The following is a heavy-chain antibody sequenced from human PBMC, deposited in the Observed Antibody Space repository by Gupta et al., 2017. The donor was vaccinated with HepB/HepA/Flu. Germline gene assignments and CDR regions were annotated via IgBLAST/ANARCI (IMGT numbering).Heavy chain of an antibody. D-gene: IGHD3-16*01. CDR3: TTLYRLDP. Sequence: ASGFTFMNVWMSWVRQAPGQGPEWVGRIKSKTSGGTTDYAAPLQGRFTISSDDSKNMLYRQMNSLKTEDTAVYYCTTLYRLDPWGQGTLVTVTS. J-gene: IGHJ5*02. CDR2: IKSKTSGGTT. V-gene: IGHV3-15*05. CDR1: GFTFMNVW.